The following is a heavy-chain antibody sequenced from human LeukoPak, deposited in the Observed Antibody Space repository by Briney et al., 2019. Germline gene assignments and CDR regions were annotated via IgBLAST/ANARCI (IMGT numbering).Heavy chain of an antibody. J-gene: IGHJ4*02. D-gene: IGHD3-3*01. CDR3: ARDRIYYDFWSGQAPY. Sequence: GGSLRLSCAASGFTFSSYWMSWVRQAPGKGLEWVANIKKDGSEKYYVDSVKGRFTISRDNAKNSLYLQMNSLRAEDTAVYYCARDRIYYDFWSGQAPYWGQGTLVTVSS. CDR1: GFTFSSYW. CDR2: IKKDGSEK. V-gene: IGHV3-7*01.